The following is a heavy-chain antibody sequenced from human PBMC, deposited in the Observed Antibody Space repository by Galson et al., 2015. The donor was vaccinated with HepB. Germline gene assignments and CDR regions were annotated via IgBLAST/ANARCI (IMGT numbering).Heavy chain of an antibody. CDR3: AKVFPEKTDGWYRQALYYFDS. CDR1: GFTFSYYA. Sequence: SLRLSCAASGFTFSYYAMSWVRQAQGKGLEWVSAITPSGDNTYSADSMKGRFTISRDDSQNTLFLQMNSLRADDTAIYFCAKVFPEKTDGWYRQALYYFDSWGQGTRVTVSS. J-gene: IGHJ4*02. D-gene: IGHD6-19*01. CDR2: ITPSGDNT. V-gene: IGHV3-23*01.